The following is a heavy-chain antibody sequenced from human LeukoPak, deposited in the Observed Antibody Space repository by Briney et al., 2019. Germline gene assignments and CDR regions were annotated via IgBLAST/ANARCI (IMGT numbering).Heavy chain of an antibody. CDR1: GYTFTSYD. J-gene: IGHJ6*02. V-gene: IGHV1-8*01. CDR2: MNPNSGNT. D-gene: IGHD6-13*01. CDR3: ARGRGSSWPYYYYGMDV. Sequence: ASVKVSCKASGYTFTSYDINWVRQATGQGLEWMGWMNPNSGNTGYAQKFQGRVTMTRNTSISTAYMELSSLRSEDTAVYYCARGRGSSWPYYYYGMDVWGQGTTVTVSS.